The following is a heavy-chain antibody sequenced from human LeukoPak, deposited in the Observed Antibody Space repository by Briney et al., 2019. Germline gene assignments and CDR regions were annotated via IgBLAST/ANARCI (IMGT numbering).Heavy chain of an antibody. CDR2: IYTSGGT. D-gene: IGHD3-22*01. V-gene: IGHV4-4*07. Sequence: PSETLSLTCTVSGGSISSYYWCWIRQPPGKGLEWIGRIYTSGGTNYNPSLKSRVTMSVDTSKNQFSLKLSSVTAADTAVYYCARDFLQYYDSSGFNWFDPWGQGTLVTVSS. J-gene: IGHJ5*02. CDR3: ARDFLQYYDSSGFNWFDP. CDR1: GGSISSYY.